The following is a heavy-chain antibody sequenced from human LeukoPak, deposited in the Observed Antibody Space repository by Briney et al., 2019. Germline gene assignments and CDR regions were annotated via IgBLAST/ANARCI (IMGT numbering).Heavy chain of an antibody. CDR2: IGGGGDET. CDR1: GFIFYNFA. V-gene: IGHV3-23*01. Sequence: GRSLRLSCATSGFIFYNFAMNWVRQSPGKGLEWVSGIGGGGDETYVADSVKGRFTISRDNSMDTLYLQMKNLRADDTALYYCARDVRGYRRPLEYWGQGTLVTVSS. J-gene: IGHJ4*02. CDR3: ARDVRGYRRPLEY. D-gene: IGHD5-18*01.